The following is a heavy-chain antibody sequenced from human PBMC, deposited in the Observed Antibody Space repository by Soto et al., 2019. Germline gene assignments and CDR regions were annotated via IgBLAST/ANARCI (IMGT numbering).Heavy chain of an antibody. Sequence: QVQLVQSGAEVKKPGSSVKVSCKASEGTFSSYTISWVRQAPGQGLEWMGRIIPILGIANYAQKFQGRVTITADKSTSTAYMELSSLRSEDTAVYYCASSPGYSGYDYVRYYYYYGMDVWGQGTTVTVSS. CDR3: ASSPGYSGYDYVRYYYYYGMDV. CDR1: EGTFSSYT. CDR2: IIPILGIA. D-gene: IGHD5-12*01. V-gene: IGHV1-69*02. J-gene: IGHJ6*02.